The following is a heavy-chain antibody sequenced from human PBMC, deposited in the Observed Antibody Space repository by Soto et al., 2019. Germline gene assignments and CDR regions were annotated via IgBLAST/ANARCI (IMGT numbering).Heavy chain of an antibody. J-gene: IGHJ5*02. Sequence: ASVKVSCKASGYTFTGYYMHWVRQAPGQGLEWMGWINPNSGGTNYAQKFQGWVTMTRDTSISTAYMELSRLRSDDTAVYYCARDRFLDRTFWFDPWGQGTLVTAPQ. CDR2: INPNSGGT. V-gene: IGHV1-2*04. CDR3: ARDRFLDRTFWFDP. CDR1: GYTFTGYY. D-gene: IGHD2-2*01.